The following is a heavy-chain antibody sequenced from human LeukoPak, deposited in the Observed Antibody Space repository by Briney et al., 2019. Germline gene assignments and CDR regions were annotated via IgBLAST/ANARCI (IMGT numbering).Heavy chain of an antibody. D-gene: IGHD6-19*01. CDR1: GFTFSSYA. CDR3: AKGVAVAGTGY. J-gene: IGHJ4*02. V-gene: IGHV3-23*01. Sequence: GGSLRLSCAASGFTFSSYAMSWVRQAPGKGLEWVSAISGSGGSTYYADSVKGRFTTSRDNSKNTLYLQMNSLRAEDTAVYYCAKGVAVAGTGYWGQGTLVTVSS. CDR2: ISGSGGST.